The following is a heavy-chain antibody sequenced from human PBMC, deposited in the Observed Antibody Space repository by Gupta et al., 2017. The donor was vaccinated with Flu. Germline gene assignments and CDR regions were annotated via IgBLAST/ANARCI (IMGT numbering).Heavy chain of an antibody. CDR1: GGSFSGYY. Sequence: QVQLQQWGAGLLKPSETLSLPCAVYGGSFSGYYWSWIRQPPGKGLEWIGEINHSGSTNYTPSLKSRVTISVDTSKNQFSLKLSSVTAADTAVYYCARGPSESMIVNYWGQGTLVTVSS. CDR2: INHSGST. CDR3: ARGPSESMIVNY. V-gene: IGHV4-34*01. D-gene: IGHD3-22*01. J-gene: IGHJ4*02.